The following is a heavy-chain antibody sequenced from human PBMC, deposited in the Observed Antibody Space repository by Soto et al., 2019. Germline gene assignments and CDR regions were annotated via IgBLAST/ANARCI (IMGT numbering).Heavy chain of an antibody. J-gene: IGHJ6*02. CDR1: GGSINTFDFS. V-gene: IGHV4-30-2*01. CDR3: AREMTIFGVAPGGGVDV. D-gene: IGHD3-3*01. Sequence: TSETLSLTCAVSGGSINTFDFSWSWIRQPPGRGLEWIGSIYQSGRTYYIPSLKSRVTMSLEKSKNQFPLKINSVVAADTAIYYCAREMTIFGVAPGGGVDVWGQGTTVTVSS. CDR2: IYQSGRT.